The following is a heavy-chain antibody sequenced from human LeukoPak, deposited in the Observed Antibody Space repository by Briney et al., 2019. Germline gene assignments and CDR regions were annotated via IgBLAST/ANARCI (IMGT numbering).Heavy chain of an antibody. D-gene: IGHD6-19*01. CDR1: GYTFTTYG. CDR3: ARDLGISVAGPFDY. J-gene: IGHJ4*02. Sequence: GASVKVSCKASGYTFTTYGIRWVRQAPGQGLEWMGWISAYNGKTNYAQNFQGRVTVTTDTSTSTVYMELRSLRSDDTAVYYCARDLGISVAGPFDYWGQGTLVTVSS. V-gene: IGHV1-18*01. CDR2: ISAYNGKT.